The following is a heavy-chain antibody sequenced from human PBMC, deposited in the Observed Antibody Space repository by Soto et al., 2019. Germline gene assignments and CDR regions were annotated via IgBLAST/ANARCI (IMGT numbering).Heavy chain of an antibody. CDR3: AKEGRQDCDFWSGYCGDYYYYGMDV. CDR1: GFTFSSYA. J-gene: IGHJ6*02. V-gene: IGHV3-23*01. D-gene: IGHD3-3*01. Sequence: GGSLRLSCAASGFTFSSYAMSWVRQAPGKGLEWVSAISGSGGSTYYADSVKGRFTISRDNSKNTLYLQMNSLRAEDTAVYYCAKEGRQDCDFWSGYCGDYYYYGMDVWGQGTTVTVSS. CDR2: ISGSGGST.